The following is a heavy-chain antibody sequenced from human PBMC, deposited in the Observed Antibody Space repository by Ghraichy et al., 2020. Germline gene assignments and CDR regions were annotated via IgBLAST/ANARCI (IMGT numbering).Heavy chain of an antibody. J-gene: IGHJ6*03. CDR2: ISGGSGST. Sequence: VSGISGGSGSTFYADSVKGRFTISRDDSMHTLSLQMNSLRADDTAVYYCAKGLTTIRGFTTPYYYYKDVWRKGT. CDR3: AKGLTTIRGFTTPYYYYKDV. V-gene: IGHV3-23*01. D-gene: IGHD3-10*01.